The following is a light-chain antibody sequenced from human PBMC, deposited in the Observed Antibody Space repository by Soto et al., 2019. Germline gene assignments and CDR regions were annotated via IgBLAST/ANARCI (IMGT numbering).Light chain of an antibody. CDR2: GAS. CDR3: QHYNELPLT. Sequence: EIVMKQTRAALCVSVGHRATLSFRASQSVSTNLAWYQQKPGQAPRLLIFGASTRAIGIPARFSGSGPGTDFTLTISSLQPEDFAVYYCQHYNELPLTFGGGTKVDIK. V-gene: IGKV3-15*01. CDR1: QSVSTN. J-gene: IGKJ4*01.